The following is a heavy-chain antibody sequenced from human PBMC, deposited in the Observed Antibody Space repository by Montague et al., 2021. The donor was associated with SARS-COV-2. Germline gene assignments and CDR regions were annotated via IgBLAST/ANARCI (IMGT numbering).Heavy chain of an antibody. CDR1: GFSLNTPEVA. J-gene: IGHJ4*02. Sequence: PALVTPTQTLTLTCTFSGFSLNTPEVAVGWIRQPPGKALEWLALXYGXAEERYGPSLQSRLTITRDTSKSQVVLTMTNMDPVDTATYYCAHRFAGFFDYWGQGILVTVSS. CDR3: AHRFAGFFDY. CDR2: XYGXAEE. V-gene: IGHV2-5*05.